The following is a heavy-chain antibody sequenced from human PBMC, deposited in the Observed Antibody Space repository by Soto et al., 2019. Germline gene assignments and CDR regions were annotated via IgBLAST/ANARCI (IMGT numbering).Heavy chain of an antibody. Sequence: EVQLLESGGALVQPGGSLRLSCAASGFTFNSYVMTWVRQAPGEGLEWVSSISRSGRGSAYYADSVKGRFTISRDNSENTLFLQMNNLRDEDTALYCCARGRYLDSSDYWVANLPFDHWGLGTLVTVSS. V-gene: IGHV3-23*01. D-gene: IGHD3-22*01. CDR2: ISRSGRGSA. CDR1: GFTFNSYV. CDR3: ARGRYLDSSDYWVANLPFDH. J-gene: IGHJ4*02.